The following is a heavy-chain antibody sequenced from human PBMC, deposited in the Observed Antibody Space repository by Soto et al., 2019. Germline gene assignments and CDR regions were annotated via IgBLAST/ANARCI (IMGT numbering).Heavy chain of an antibody. V-gene: IGHV3-23*01. CDR2: ISGSGGST. D-gene: IGHD5-18*01. Sequence: GVSLRLSCAASGFTFSSYAMSWVRQAPGKGLEWVSAISGSGGSTYYADSVKGRFTISRDNSKNTLYLQMNSLRAEDTAVYYCARGKGGIQLWNYGMDVWGQGTTVTVSS. CDR1: GFTFSSYA. J-gene: IGHJ6*02. CDR3: ARGKGGIQLWNYGMDV.